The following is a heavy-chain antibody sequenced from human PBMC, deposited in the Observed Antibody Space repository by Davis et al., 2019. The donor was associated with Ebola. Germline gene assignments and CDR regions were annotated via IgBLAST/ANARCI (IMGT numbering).Heavy chain of an antibody. V-gene: IGHV4-39*02. J-gene: IGHJ6*02. Sequence: MPSETLSLTCTVSGGSISSSSYYWGWIRQPPGKGLEWIGSIYYSGSTYYNPSLKSRVTISVDTSKNQFSLKLSSVTAADTAVYYCARDLFNYYYGMDVWGQGTTVTVSS. CDR1: GGSISSSSYY. CDR2: IYYSGST. CDR3: ARDLFNYYYGMDV.